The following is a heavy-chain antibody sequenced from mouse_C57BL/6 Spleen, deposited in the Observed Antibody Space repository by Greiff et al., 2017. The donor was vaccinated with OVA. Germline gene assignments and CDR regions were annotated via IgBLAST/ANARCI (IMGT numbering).Heavy chain of an antibody. J-gene: IGHJ3*01. CDR1: GYSFTGYY. D-gene: IGHD2-12*01. CDR2: INPSTGGT. CDR3: ARDDSGFAY. V-gene: IGHV1-42*01. Sequence: VQLQQPGPELVKPGASVKISCKASGYSFTGYYMNWVKQSPEKSLEWIGEINPSTGGTTYNQKFKAKATLTVDKSSSTAYMQLKSLTSEDSAVYYCARDDSGFAYWGQGTLVTVSA.